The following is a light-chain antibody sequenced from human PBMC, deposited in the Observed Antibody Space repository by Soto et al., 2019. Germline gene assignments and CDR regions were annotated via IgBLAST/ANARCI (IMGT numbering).Light chain of an antibody. CDR3: SSYTSSNTPV. J-gene: IGLJ3*02. CDR2: EVS. V-gene: IGLV2-14*03. Sequence: QSALTQPASVSGSPGQSITISCTGTSSDVGGYNYVSWYQQHPGKAPKLIIYEVSNRPSGVSSRFSGSKSGNTASLNIFGLQAEDEADYYCSSYTSSNTPVFGGGTKLTVL. CDR1: SSDVGGYNY.